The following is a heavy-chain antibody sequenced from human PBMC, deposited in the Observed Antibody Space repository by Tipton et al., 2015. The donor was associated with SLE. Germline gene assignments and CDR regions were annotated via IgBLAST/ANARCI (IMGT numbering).Heavy chain of an antibody. V-gene: IGHV4-61*05. CDR3: VRGGTVFGVVLNWFDP. Sequence: TLSLTCAVSGFSISSGYYWGWIRQPPGKGLEWIGYFYYSGSANYNPSLKSRVTISLDKSKNQFSLRLTSVTAADTAVYYCVRGGTVFGVVLNWFDPWGQGTLVTVSS. D-gene: IGHD3-3*01. J-gene: IGHJ5*02. CDR2: FYYSGSA. CDR1: GFSISSGYY.